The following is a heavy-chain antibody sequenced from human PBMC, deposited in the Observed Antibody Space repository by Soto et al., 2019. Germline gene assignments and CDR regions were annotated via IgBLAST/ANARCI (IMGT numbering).Heavy chain of an antibody. V-gene: IGHV1-8*01. J-gene: IGHJ4*02. D-gene: IGHD6-13*01. CDR1: GYTFTSYD. CDR3: ARGGWGNAAAGTETNDY. CDR2: MNPNSGNT. Sequence: QVQLVQSGAEVKKPGASVKVSCKASGYTFTSYDINWVRQATGKGLEWMGWMNPNSGNTGYAQKFQGRVTMTRNTSIRTAYMELSSLGSEDTDVYYCARGGWGNAAAGTETNDYWGQGTLVTVSS.